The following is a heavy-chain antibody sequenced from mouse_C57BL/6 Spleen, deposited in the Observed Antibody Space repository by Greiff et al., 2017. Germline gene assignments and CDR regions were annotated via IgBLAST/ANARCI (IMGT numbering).Heavy chain of an antibody. Sequence: VQLQQSGPELVKPGASVKISCKASGYTFTDYYINWVKQRPGQGLEWIGWIFPGSGSTYYNEKFKGKATLTVDKSSSTAYMLLSSLTSEDSAVYFCARSPLLTTVVATRYAMDYWGQGTSVTVSS. V-gene: IGHV1-75*01. D-gene: IGHD1-1*01. CDR2: IFPGSGST. J-gene: IGHJ4*01. CDR1: GYTFTDYY. CDR3: ARSPLLTTVVATRYAMDY.